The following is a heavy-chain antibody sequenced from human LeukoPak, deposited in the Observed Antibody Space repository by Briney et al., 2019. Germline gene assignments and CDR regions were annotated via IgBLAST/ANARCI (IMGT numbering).Heavy chain of an antibody. CDR2: IYYSGST. J-gene: IGHJ4*02. Sequence: SETLSLTCTVSGGSISSGDYYWSWIRQPPGKGLEWIGYIYYSGSTYYSPSLKSRVTMSVDTSRNQFSLKLSSVTAADTAVCYCARGGGYYYGSGTMNVPSYWGQGTLVTVSS. V-gene: IGHV4-30-4*01. CDR1: GGSISSGDYY. D-gene: IGHD3-10*01. CDR3: ARGGGYYYGSGTMNVPSY.